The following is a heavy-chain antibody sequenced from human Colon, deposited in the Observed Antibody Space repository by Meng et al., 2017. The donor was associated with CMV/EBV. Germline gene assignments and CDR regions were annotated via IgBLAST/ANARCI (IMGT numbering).Heavy chain of an antibody. V-gene: IGHV2-5*02. J-gene: IGHJ4*02. Sequence: LKRLGPPLVKPPQTLTLTCTFSGFSLSTNGVAVGWIRQPPGQALEWLALIFWDGDKRYKTSLENRLTITKDTSKNQVVLTVTNMDPVDTATYYCAHLSYDGRSDHFDYWGQGTLVTVSS. D-gene: IGHD4-23*01. CDR2: IFWDGDK. CDR1: GFSLSTNGVA. CDR3: AHLSYDGRSDHFDY.